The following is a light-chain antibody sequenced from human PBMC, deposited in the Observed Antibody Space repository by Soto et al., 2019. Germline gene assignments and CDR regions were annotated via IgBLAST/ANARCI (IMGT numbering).Light chain of an antibody. V-gene: IGLV2-8*01. CDR1: SSDVGGYNY. Sequence: QSALTQPPSASGSPGQSVTISCTGTSSDVGGYNYVSWYQQHPGKAPKLMIYEVTKRPSGVPDRFSGSKSDNTASLTVSGLQAEDEADYYCSSYGGGNNFLFGGGTKLTVL. J-gene: IGLJ2*01. CDR2: EVT. CDR3: SSYGGGNNFL.